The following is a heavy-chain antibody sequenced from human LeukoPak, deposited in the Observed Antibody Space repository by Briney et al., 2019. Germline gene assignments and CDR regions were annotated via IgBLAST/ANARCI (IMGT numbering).Heavy chain of an antibody. D-gene: IGHD5-12*01. CDR2: IYTSGST. J-gene: IGHJ4*02. CDR1: GGSISSGSYY. V-gene: IGHV4-61*02. CDR3: AREGARYSGYDS. Sequence: PSETLSLTCTVSGGSISSGSYYWSWIRQPAGKGLEWIGRIYTSGSTNYNPSLKSRVTISVDTSKNQFSLKLSSVTAADTAVYYCAREGARYSGYDSWGQGTLVTVSS.